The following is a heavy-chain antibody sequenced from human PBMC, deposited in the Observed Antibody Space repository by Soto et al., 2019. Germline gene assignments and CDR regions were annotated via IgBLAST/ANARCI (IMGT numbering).Heavy chain of an antibody. J-gene: IGHJ4*03. CDR1: GITFSRYD. V-gene: IGHV3-23*01. CDR2: INGGRS. CDR3: ATHAWDL. D-gene: IGHD1-26*01. Sequence: EVQLLESGGVLVQPGGSLRLSCEASGITFSRYDMSWVRQAPGKGLEWVSAINGGRSFYGDSVEGRFTVSRDNSKNTPYLQMNSLRVEDTAIYYCATHAWDLWGHGTLVTVSS.